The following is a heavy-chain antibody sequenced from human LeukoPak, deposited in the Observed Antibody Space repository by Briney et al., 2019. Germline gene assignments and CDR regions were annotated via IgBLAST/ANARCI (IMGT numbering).Heavy chain of an antibody. D-gene: IGHD2-21*01. J-gene: IGHJ4*02. Sequence: ASVKVSCKASGYTFTGYYMHWVRQAPGQGLEWMGWINPNSGGTNYAQKFQGRVTMTRDTSISTAYMELSRLRSDDTAVYYCARDPSSVVIAQGYFDYWGQGTLVTVSS. CDR1: GYTFTGYY. CDR2: INPNSGGT. V-gene: IGHV1-2*02. CDR3: ARDPSSVVIAQGYFDY.